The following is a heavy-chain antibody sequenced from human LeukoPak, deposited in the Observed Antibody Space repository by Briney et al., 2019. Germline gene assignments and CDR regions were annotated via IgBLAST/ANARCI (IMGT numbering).Heavy chain of an antibody. CDR1: GGSISSASNY. J-gene: IGHJ4*02. V-gene: IGHV4-39*01. CDR2: IYYSGST. D-gene: IGHD6-19*01. CDR3: AGSTDGTTSSGWYVDY. Sequence: PSETLSLTCAVSGGSISSASNYWGWIRQPPGKGLEWIGTIYYSGSTYYNPSLKSRVTISIDTSKNQFSLRLSSVTAADTAVFYCAGSTDGTTSSGWYVDYWGQGTLVTVSS.